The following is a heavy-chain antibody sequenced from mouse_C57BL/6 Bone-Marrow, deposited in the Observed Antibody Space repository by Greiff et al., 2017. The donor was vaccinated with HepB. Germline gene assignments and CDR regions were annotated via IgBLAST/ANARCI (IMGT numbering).Heavy chain of an antibody. CDR1: GYTFTSYW. CDR2: IYPGSGST. CDR3: AGAQATSYYYAMDY. V-gene: IGHV1-55*01. D-gene: IGHD3-2*02. Sequence: QVQLQQPGAELVKPGASVKMSCKASGYTFTSYWITWVKQRPGQGLEWIGDIYPGSGSTNYNEKFKSKATLTVDASSSTAYMQLSSLTSEDSAVYYCAGAQATSYYYAMDYWGQGTSVTVSS. J-gene: IGHJ4*01.